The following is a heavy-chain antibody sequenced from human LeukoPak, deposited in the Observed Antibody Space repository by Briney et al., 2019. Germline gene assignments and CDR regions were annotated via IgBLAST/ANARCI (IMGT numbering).Heavy chain of an antibody. V-gene: IGHV4-39*02. Sequence: SETLSLTCTVSGGSISSSSNYWGWIRQPPGKGLEWIGSVYFSGSTYYNPSLKSRVTISLDTSKNHFSLKLRSVTAADTAVYYCARLSSTWFGGGDWFDPWGQGTLVTVSS. CDR2: VYFSGST. D-gene: IGHD6-13*01. J-gene: IGHJ5*02. CDR1: GGSISSSSNY. CDR3: ARLSSTWFGGGDWFDP.